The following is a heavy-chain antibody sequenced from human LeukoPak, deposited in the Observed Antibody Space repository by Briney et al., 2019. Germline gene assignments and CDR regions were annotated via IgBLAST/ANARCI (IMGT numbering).Heavy chain of an antibody. CDR2: ISRSASTI. CDR3: AKDDAWLQYGD. J-gene: IGHJ4*02. Sequence: PGGSLRLSCAASGFTFSSYEMNWVRQAPGKGLEWVSYISRSASTIYYADSVKGRFTISRDNAKNSLYLQMNSLRAEDTAVYYCAKDDAWLQYGDWGRGTLVTVSS. CDR1: GFTFSSYE. D-gene: IGHD5-24*01. V-gene: IGHV3-48*03.